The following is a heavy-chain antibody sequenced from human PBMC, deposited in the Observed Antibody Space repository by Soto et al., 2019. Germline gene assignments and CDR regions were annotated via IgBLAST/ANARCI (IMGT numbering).Heavy chain of an antibody. D-gene: IGHD4-17*01. V-gene: IGHV3-7*01. CDR3: ARDKTTAWSPTWFDP. CDR2: IDRDGTEK. Sequence: EVQLVESGGGLVQPGGSLRLSCAASGFTFSNYWMGWVRQAPGKGLEWVANIDRDGTEKFYVDSVKGRFSISRDNTKDSLSLQMNSLRGEDTGVYYCARDKTTAWSPTWFDPWGKGTLVTVSS. J-gene: IGHJ5*02. CDR1: GFTFSNYW.